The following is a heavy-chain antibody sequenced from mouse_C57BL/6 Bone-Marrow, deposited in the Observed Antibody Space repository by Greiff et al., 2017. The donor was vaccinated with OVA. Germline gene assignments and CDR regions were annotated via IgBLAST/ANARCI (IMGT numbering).Heavy chain of an antibody. CDR1: GFSLTSYG. D-gene: IGHD2-4*01. Sequence: QVQLKQSGPGLVQPSQSLSITCTVSGFSLTSYGVHWVRQSPGKGLEWLGVIWSGGSTDYNAAFISRLSISKDNSKSQVFFKMNSLQADDTAIYYCARNPLYYDYDYYAMDYWGQGTSVTVSS. V-gene: IGHV2-2*01. J-gene: IGHJ4*01. CDR2: IWSGGST. CDR3: ARNPLYYDYDYYAMDY.